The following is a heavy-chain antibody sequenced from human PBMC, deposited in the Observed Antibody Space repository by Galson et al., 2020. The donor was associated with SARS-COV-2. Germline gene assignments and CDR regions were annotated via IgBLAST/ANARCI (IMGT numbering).Heavy chain of an antibody. CDR2: IYHSGST. Sequence: ASETLSLTCAVSGGSISSSNWWSWVRQPPGKGLEWIGEIYHSGSTNYNPSLKSRVTISVDKSKNQFSLKPSSVTAADTAVYYCARGPLVGANNWFDPWGQGTLVTVSS. D-gene: IGHD1-26*01. CDR1: GGSISSSNW. V-gene: IGHV4-4*02. J-gene: IGHJ5*02. CDR3: ARGPLVGANNWFDP.